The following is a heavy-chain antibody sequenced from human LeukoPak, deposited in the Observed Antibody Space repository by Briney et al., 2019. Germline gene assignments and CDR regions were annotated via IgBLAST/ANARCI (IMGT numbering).Heavy chain of an antibody. CDR3: ARVLYYYDSSGYLELFDY. J-gene: IGHJ4*02. CDR1: GYTFTGYY. CDR2: INPNSGGT. V-gene: IGHV1-2*02. Sequence: ASVKVSCKASGYTFTGYYMHWVRQAPGQGLEWMGWINPNSGGTNYAQKFQGRVTMARDTSISTAYMELSRLRSDDTAVYYCARVLYYYDSSGYLELFDYWGQGTLVTVSS. D-gene: IGHD3-22*01.